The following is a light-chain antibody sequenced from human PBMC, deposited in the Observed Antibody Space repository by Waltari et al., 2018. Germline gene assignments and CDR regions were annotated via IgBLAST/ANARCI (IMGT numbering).Light chain of an antibody. Sequence: EIVVTQSPGTLSLSPGERATLSCRASQSVSSYLAWYQQKPGQAPRLLIYDASNRATGIPARFSGSGSGTDFTLTISSLEPEDFAVYYCQQRSNWLTFGGGTKVEIK. CDR2: DAS. CDR1: QSVSSY. CDR3: QQRSNWLT. J-gene: IGKJ4*01. V-gene: IGKV3-11*01.